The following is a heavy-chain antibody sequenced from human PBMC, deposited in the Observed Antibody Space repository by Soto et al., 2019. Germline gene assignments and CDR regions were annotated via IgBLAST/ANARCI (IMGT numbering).Heavy chain of an antibody. Sequence: PSETLSLTCAVSGGSISSNAYYWGWIRQSPEKGLEWIASISYSGSTYYNPTLKSRLIISVDTSKNQFSLKLSSVTAADTAVYYCASQHYYDSSGYYVVYWGQGTLVTVSS. CDR3: ASQHYYDSSGYYVVY. CDR1: GGSISSNAYY. D-gene: IGHD3-22*01. J-gene: IGHJ4*02. CDR2: ISYSGST. V-gene: IGHV4-39*01.